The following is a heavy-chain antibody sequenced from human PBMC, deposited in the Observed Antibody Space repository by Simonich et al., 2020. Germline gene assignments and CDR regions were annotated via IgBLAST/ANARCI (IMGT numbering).Heavy chain of an antibody. V-gene: IGHV3-48*03. J-gene: IGHJ4*02. CDR3: ASDGAYDTVVTGAY. CDR2: IRRSGSTI. CDR1: GFTFSSYE. D-gene: IGHD3-9*01. Sequence: EVQLVESGGGLVQPGGSLRLSCAASGFTFSSYEMNWVRQAEGKGLEWGTYIRRSGSTIYYADSVKGRFTISRDNAKNSLYLQMNGLRAEDTAVYYCASDGAYDTVVTGAYWGQGTLVTVSS.